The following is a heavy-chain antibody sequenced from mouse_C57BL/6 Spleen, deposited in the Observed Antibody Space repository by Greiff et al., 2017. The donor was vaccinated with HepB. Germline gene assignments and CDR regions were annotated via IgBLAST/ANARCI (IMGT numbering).Heavy chain of an antibody. CDR3: ARDCTYGASYLDY. CDR1: GYTFTSYW. V-gene: IGHV1-82*01. D-gene: IGHD6-1*01. J-gene: IGHJ2*02. CDR2: IYPGNGDT. Sequence: QVQLQQSGPELVKPGASVKISCKASGYTFTSYWIKWVKQRPGKSLEWIGRIYPGNGDTKYNEKFKGKATLTVEKSSSTAYLQLSSLTSEASAVYASARDCTYGASYLDYWGQGTSLTVSS.